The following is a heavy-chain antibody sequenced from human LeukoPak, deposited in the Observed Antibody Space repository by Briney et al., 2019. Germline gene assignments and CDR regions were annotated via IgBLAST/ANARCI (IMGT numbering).Heavy chain of an antibody. CDR1: GYSFTSYW. V-gene: IGHV5-51*01. CDR3: ARHRFGYSYEVDYYYYYGMDV. Sequence: GESLKISRKGSGYSFTSYWIGWVRQMPGKGLEWMGIIYPGDSDTRYSPSFQGQVTISADKSISTAYLQWSSLKASDTAMYYCARHRFGYSYEVDYYYYYGMDVWGQGTTVTVSS. CDR2: IYPGDSDT. J-gene: IGHJ6*02. D-gene: IGHD5-18*01.